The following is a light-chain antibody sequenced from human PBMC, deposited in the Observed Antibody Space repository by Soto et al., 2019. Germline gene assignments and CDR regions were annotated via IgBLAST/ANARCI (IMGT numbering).Light chain of an antibody. J-gene: IGKJ2*01. CDR3: QQSYSAPRT. CDR2: GTS. CDR1: QSISSY. V-gene: IGKV1-39*01. Sequence: IHMTHSPSSLPASLGDIISITCRASQSISSYLSWYQQKPGKAPKLLIYGTSNLQSGVPSRFSGSGSETGFTLTISSLQPEDFATYYCQQSYSAPRTFGQGTKVDIK.